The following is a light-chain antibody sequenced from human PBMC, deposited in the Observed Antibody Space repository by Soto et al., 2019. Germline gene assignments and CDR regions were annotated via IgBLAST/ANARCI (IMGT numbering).Light chain of an antibody. Sequence: EIVLTQSPGTLSLSPGERATLSCRASQSVSSSYLAWYQQKPGQAPRLLIYGASTRATGIPDRFSGSGSGTDFTLNISRLGPEEFAVYYCQQYGSSWTFGQGTKVEIK. CDR2: GAS. V-gene: IGKV3-20*01. J-gene: IGKJ1*01. CDR1: QSVSSSY. CDR3: QQYGSSWT.